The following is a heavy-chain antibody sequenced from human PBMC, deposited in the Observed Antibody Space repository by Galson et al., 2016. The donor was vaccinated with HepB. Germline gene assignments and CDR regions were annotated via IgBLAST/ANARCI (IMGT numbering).Heavy chain of an antibody. CDR3: ARGTLWGNSREALAY. CDR2: IYESGST. D-gene: IGHD3-16*02. Sequence: ETLSLTCAVYGGSFSGFYWTWIRQPPGKGLEWVGGIYESGSTKYSPSLKGRITISRDRSKKQFSLRLTSVTTADTAVYYCARGTLWGNSREALAYWGQGNLITVSS. J-gene: IGHJ4*02. CDR1: GGSFSGFY. V-gene: IGHV4-34*01.